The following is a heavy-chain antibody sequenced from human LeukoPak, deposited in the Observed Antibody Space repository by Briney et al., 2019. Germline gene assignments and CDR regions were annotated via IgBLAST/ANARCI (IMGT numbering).Heavy chain of an antibody. Sequence: PGGSLRLSCAASGFTFSTYAMSWVRQAPGKGLEWVSAISGSDGSTYHADSVKGRFTISRDDSKNMLYLQMNSLRAEDTAVYYCAKERGYSSSPFDYWGQGTLVTVSS. CDR3: AKERGYSSSPFDY. CDR2: ISGSDGST. V-gene: IGHV3-23*01. CDR1: GFTFSTYA. J-gene: IGHJ4*02. D-gene: IGHD6-6*01.